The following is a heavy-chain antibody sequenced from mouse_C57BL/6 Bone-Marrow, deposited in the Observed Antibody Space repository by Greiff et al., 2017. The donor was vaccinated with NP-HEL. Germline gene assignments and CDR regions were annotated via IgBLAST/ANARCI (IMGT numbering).Heavy chain of an antibody. D-gene: IGHD4-1*01. CDR3: AREGNWDEDWYFDV. CDR1: GYTFPSYW. Sequence: VQLQQPGAELVMPGASVKLSCKASGYTFPSYWMHWVKQRPGPGLEWIGEIDTSDSFTNYHQKFKGQSTLTVDTSSSTAYMQLSSLTSEDSAVYYCAREGNWDEDWYFDVWGTGTTVTVSS. V-gene: IGHV1-69*01. J-gene: IGHJ1*03. CDR2: IDTSDSFT.